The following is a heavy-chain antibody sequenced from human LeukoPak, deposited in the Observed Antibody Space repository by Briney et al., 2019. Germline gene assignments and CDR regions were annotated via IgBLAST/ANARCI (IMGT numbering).Heavy chain of an antibody. CDR2: IYTSGST. D-gene: IGHD1-26*01. CDR3: ARTPGSYDAFDI. CDR1: GGSISSGSYY. V-gene: IGHV4-61*02. J-gene: IGHJ3*02. Sequence: SETLSLTCTVSGGSISSGSYYWSWIRQPAGKGLEWIGRIYTSGSTNYNPSLKSRVTISVDTSKNQLSLKLSSVTAADTAVYHCARTPGSYDAFDIWGKGTMVTVSS.